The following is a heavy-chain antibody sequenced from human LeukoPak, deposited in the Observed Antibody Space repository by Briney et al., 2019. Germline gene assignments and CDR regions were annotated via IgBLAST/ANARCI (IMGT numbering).Heavy chain of an antibody. V-gene: IGHV3-74*01. CDR1: GFSLSDYW. Sequence: GGSLRLSCAASGFSLSDYWMHWVRQAQGKGLEWVSIINTDGTMTDYADSVKGRFIISRDNAKNTLYLQMSSLGAEDTALYYCARDFKDGHFWGQGTLVTVSS. CDR2: INTDGTMT. CDR3: ARDFKDGHF. J-gene: IGHJ4*02.